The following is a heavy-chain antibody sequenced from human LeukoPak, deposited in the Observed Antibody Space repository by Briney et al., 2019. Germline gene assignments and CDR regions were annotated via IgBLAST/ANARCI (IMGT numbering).Heavy chain of an antibody. Sequence: GRSLRLSCAASGFTFSSYGMHWVRQAPGKGLEWVAVISYDGSNKYYADSVKGRFTISRDNSKNTLYLQMSSLRAEDTAVYYCAKVAPRREDYYYFDYWGQGTLVTVSS. J-gene: IGHJ4*02. CDR1: GFTFSSYG. CDR3: AKVAPRREDYYYFDY. V-gene: IGHV3-30*18. CDR2: ISYDGSNK. D-gene: IGHD4/OR15-4a*01.